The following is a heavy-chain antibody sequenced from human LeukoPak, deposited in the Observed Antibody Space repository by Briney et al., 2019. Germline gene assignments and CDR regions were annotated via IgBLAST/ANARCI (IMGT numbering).Heavy chain of an antibody. CDR1: GYTFTGYY. V-gene: IGHV1-2*02. CDR3: AREWDSSGYYVGSTFDY. D-gene: IGHD3-22*01. J-gene: IGHJ4*02. Sequence: ASVKVSCKASGYTFTGYYMHWVRQAPGQGLEWMGWINPNSGGTNYAQKFQGRVTMTTDTSTSTAYMELRSLRSDDTAVYYCAREWDSSGYYVGSTFDYWGQGTLVTVSS. CDR2: INPNSGGT.